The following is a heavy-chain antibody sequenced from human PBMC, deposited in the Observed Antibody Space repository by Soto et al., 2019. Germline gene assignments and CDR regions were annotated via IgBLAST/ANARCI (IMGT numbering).Heavy chain of an antibody. D-gene: IGHD2-8*01. CDR1: GFTFSSYA. Sequence: GGSLRLSCAASGFTFSSYAMHWVRQAPGKGLEWVAVISYDGSNKYYADSVKGRFTISRDNSKNTLYLQMNSLRAEDTAVYYCASYCTNGVCPGYYYGMDVWGRGTTVTVSS. V-gene: IGHV3-30-3*01. J-gene: IGHJ6*02. CDR2: ISYDGSNK. CDR3: ASYCTNGVCPGYYYGMDV.